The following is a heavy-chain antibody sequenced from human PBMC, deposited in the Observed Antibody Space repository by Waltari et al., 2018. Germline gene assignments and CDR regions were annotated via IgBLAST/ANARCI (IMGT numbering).Heavy chain of an antibody. CDR3: VKDRDLTWSFDY. CDR1: GFTFSASG. CDR2: MSFDGSYK. Sequence: QVHLVESGGGMVQPGGSLTLACAASGFTFSASGMHWVRQAPGKGLGGVAVMSFDGSYKYNIDSAKGRFTISRDNSHNTLYLQMNSLRAEDTAIYYCVKDRDLTWSFDYWGQGTLVTVSS. J-gene: IGHJ4*02. D-gene: IGHD2-21*02. V-gene: IGHV3-30*18.